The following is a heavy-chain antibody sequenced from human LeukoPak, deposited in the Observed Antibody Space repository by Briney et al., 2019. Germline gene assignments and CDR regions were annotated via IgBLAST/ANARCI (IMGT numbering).Heavy chain of an antibody. J-gene: IGHJ4*02. D-gene: IGHD5-12*01. V-gene: IGHV1-2*02. Sequence: GASVTVSFKASGYTFTVYYMHWVRQAPGQGLEWMGWINPNSGGTNYAQKFQGRVTMTRDTSISTAYMELSRLRSDDTAVYYCARAATWTTLDYWGQGTLVTVSS. CDR3: ARAATWTTLDY. CDR2: INPNSGGT. CDR1: GYTFTVYY.